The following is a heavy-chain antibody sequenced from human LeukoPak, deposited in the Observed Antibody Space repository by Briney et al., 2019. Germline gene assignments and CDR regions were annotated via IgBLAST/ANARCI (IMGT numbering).Heavy chain of an antibody. CDR1: GFTFSSYA. V-gene: IGHV3-30*04. D-gene: IGHD6-13*01. CDR3: AREGLYSSTLTAFDI. CDR2: ISYDGSNK. Sequence: GGSLRLSCAASGFTFSSYAMHWVRQAPGKGLEWVAVISYDGSNKYYADSVKGRFTISRDNSKNTLHLQMNSLRAEDTAVYYCAREGLYSSTLTAFDIWGQWTMVTVSS. J-gene: IGHJ3*02.